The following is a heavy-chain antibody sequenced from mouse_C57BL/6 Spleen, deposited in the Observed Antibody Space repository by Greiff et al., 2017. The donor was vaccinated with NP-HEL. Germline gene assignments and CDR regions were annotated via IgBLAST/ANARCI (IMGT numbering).Heavy chain of an antibody. Sequence: QVQLQQPGAELVKPGASVKMSCKASGYTFTSYWITWVKQRPGQGLEWIGDIYPGSGSTNYNEKFKSKATLTVDTSSSTAYMQLSSLTSEDSAVYYCARRDDGYHYYAMDYWGQGTSVTVSS. CDR3: ARRDDGYHYYAMDY. CDR2: IYPGSGST. J-gene: IGHJ4*01. V-gene: IGHV1-55*01. D-gene: IGHD2-3*01. CDR1: GYTFTSYW.